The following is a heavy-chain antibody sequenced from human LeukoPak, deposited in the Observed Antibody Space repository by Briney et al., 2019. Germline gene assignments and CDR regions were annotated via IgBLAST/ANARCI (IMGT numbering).Heavy chain of an antibody. CDR1: RFTFGNYA. Sequence: PGASLRLSCAASRFTFGNYAMSWVRQAPGKGLEYVSIIYGGGDTFYADSVKGRFTISRDNSKNTLYLQMNSLRAEDTAVYYCARDSHKLHSSAYFYFFDYWGQGTLVSVSS. D-gene: IGHD3-22*01. J-gene: IGHJ4*02. CDR2: IYGGGDT. V-gene: IGHV3-66*02. CDR3: ARDSHKLHSSAYFYFFDY.